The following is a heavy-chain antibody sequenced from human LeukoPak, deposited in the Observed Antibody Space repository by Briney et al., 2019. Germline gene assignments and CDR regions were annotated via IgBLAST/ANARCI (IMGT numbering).Heavy chain of an antibody. CDR1: GGSISSYY. J-gene: IGHJ5*02. CDR2: IYTSGTI. CDR3: ARDSGTTGEVKFDP. Sequence: ASETLSLTCTVSGGSISSYYWSWIRQPAGRALEGIGRIYTSGTITYNPSLKRRVTMSVDTSKNQFSLKLSSVTAADTAVYYCARDSGTTGEVKFDPWGQGTLVTVSS. D-gene: IGHD3-10*01. V-gene: IGHV4-4*07.